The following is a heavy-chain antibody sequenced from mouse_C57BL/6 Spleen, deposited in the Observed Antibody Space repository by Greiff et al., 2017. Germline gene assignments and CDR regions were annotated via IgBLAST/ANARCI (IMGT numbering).Heavy chain of an antibody. Sequence: VQLQQPGAELVKPWASVKMSCKASGYTFTSYWITWVKQRPGQGLEWIGDIYPGSGSTNYNEKFKSKATLTVDTSSSTAYMQLSSLTSEDSAVYYCARSTHYYGSPYFDYWGQGTTLTVSS. CDR3: ARSTHYYGSPYFDY. CDR1: GYTFTSYW. CDR2: IYPGSGST. V-gene: IGHV1-55*01. D-gene: IGHD1-1*01. J-gene: IGHJ2*01.